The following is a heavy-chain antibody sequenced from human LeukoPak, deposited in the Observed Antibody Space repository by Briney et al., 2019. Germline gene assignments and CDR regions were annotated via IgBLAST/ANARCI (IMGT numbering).Heavy chain of an antibody. J-gene: IGHJ6*03. Sequence: PGGSLRLSCAASGFTFSSYAMSWVRQAPGKGLEWVSAISGSSGSTHYADSVKGRFTISRDNSKNTLYLQMNSLRAEDTAVYYCAKGDFNILTGYSYYYYMDVWGKGTTVTISS. CDR2: ISGSSGST. CDR1: GFTFSSYA. V-gene: IGHV3-23*01. D-gene: IGHD3-9*01. CDR3: AKGDFNILTGYSYYYYMDV.